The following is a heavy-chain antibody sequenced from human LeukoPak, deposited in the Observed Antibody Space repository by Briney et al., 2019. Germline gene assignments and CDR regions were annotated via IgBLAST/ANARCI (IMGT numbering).Heavy chain of an antibody. CDR1: AFTFSSYG. CDR2: ISYDGSNK. D-gene: IGHD1-14*01. J-gene: IGHJ4*02. CDR3: AKLFYRY. V-gene: IGHV3-30*18. Sequence: GGSLRLSCAASAFTFSSYGMHWVRQAPGKGLEWVAVISYDGSNKYYADSVKGRFTISRDNSKNTLYLQMNSLRAEDTAVYYCAKLFYRYWGQGTLVTVSS.